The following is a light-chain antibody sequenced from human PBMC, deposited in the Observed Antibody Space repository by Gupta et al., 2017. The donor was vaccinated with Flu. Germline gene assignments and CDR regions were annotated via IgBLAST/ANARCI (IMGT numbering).Light chain of an antibody. Sequence: QSVLTQPPSASGAPGWRVTISFSGSSSNIGSNTVNWYQERPGTAPKLLIYSNNQRPSGVPERFSSSKSGTSASLAISGLQAEDEADYYCAAWDDSLNGPVFGGGTKLTVL. J-gene: IGLJ3*02. CDR2: SNN. V-gene: IGLV1-44*01. CDR1: SSNIGSNT. CDR3: AAWDDSLNGPV.